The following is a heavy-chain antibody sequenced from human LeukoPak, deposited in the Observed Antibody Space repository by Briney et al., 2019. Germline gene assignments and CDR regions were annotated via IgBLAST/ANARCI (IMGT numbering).Heavy chain of an antibody. CDR2: IYYSGST. CDR3: ARGKQAGPTNIAVDY. D-gene: IGHD2-15*01. Sequence: SETLSLTCTVSGGSISSYFWSWIRQPPGKGLEWIGYIYYSGSTNYNPSLKGRVTISVDTSKNQFSLKLNSVTAADTAVYYCARGKQAGPTNIAVDYWGQGTLVTVSS. V-gene: IGHV4-59*13. CDR1: GGSISSYF. J-gene: IGHJ4*02.